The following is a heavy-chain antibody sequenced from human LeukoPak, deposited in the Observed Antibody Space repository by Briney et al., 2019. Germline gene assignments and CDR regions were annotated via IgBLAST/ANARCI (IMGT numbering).Heavy chain of an antibody. J-gene: IGHJ5*02. CDR3: AREAYGSGSDYGFGTNNWFGP. Sequence: SQTLSLTCTVSGGSISSYYGGWIRQPPGEGRESMGYIDYVGSTNYNPSLKSRVTISVDTSKNQFSLKLSSVTAADTAVYYCAREAYGSGSDYGFGTNNWFGPWGQGTLVTVSS. CDR2: IDYVGST. D-gene: IGHD3-10*01. V-gene: IGHV4-59*12. CDR1: GGSISSYY.